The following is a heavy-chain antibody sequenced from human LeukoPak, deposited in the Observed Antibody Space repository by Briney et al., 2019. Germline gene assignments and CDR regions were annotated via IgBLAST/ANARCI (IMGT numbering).Heavy chain of an antibody. CDR1: GFTFSTYW. Sequence: GGSLRLSCAASGFTFSTYWMNWVRQAPGKGLEWVSYISSSSSTIYYADSVKGRFTISRDNAKNSLYLQMNSLRAEDTAVYYCARTYGSGSYYPDWFDPWGQGTLVTVSS. CDR3: ARTYGSGSYYPDWFDP. CDR2: ISSSSSTI. D-gene: IGHD3-10*01. J-gene: IGHJ5*02. V-gene: IGHV3-48*01.